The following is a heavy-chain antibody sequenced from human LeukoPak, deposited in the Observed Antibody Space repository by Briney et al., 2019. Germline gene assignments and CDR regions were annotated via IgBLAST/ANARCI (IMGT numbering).Heavy chain of an antibody. CDR3: ARENQFSTGWTPPGY. CDR1: GFSVSDYY. D-gene: IGHD6-19*01. Sequence: GGSLRLSCAASGFSVSDYYMTWIRQAPGKGLEWVSYIGSSSSGTPIYYPDSVRGRFTISRDTAKNSLYLQMNSLTAVDTAIYYCARENQFSTGWTPPGYWGQGTLVTVSS. J-gene: IGHJ4*02. V-gene: IGHV3-11*01. CDR2: IGSSSSGTPI.